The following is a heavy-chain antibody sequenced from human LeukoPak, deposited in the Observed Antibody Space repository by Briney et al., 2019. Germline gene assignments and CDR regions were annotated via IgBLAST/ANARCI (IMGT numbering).Heavy chain of an antibody. CDR2: ISYDGSNK. CDR3: ARDIYSGSPDAFDI. V-gene: IGHV3-30-3*01. CDR1: GFTFSSYA. D-gene: IGHD1-26*01. Sequence: GGSLRLSCAASGFTFSSYAMHWVRQAPGKGLEWVAVISYDGSNKYYADSVKGRFTISRDNSKNTLYLQMNSLRAEDTAVYYCARDIYSGSPDAFDIWGQGTMVTVSS. J-gene: IGHJ3*02.